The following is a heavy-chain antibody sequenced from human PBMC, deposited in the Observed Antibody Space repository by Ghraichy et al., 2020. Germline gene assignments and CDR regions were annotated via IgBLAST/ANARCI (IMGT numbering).Heavy chain of an antibody. CDR2: IYTSGST. CDR3: ARGTTGGTYYYYYYMYV. D-gene: IGHD1-1*01. Sequence: SETLSLTCTVSGGSISSGSYYWSWIRQPAGKGLEWIGRIYTSGSTNYNPSLKSRVTMSVDTSKNQFSLKLSSVTAADTAVYYCARGTTGGTYYYYYYMYVWGKGTTVTVS. CDR1: GGSISSGSYY. V-gene: IGHV4-61*02. J-gene: IGHJ6*03.